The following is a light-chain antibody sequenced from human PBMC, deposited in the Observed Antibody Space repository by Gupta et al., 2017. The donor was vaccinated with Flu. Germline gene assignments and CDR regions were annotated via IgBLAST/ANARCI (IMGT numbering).Light chain of an antibody. CDR1: SGHNNYI. Sequence: QPVVPQPSSASASLGSSVKLTCTLSSGHNNYIIAWHQQQPGKAPRYLMKVEGSGSYNKGSGVPDRFSGSRSGADRYLTISNLQSEDEADYYCETWDGNTWVFGGGTKLTVL. CDR2: VEGSGSY. CDR3: ETWDGNTWV. J-gene: IGLJ3*02. V-gene: IGLV4-60*03.